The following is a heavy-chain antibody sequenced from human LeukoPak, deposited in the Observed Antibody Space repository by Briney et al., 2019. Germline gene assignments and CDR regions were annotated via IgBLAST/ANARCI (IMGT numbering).Heavy chain of an antibody. V-gene: IGHV3-7*01. CDR1: GFTFTTNW. J-gene: IGHJ4*02. CDR3: AGDRITDFWSGYYTNYFDY. CDR2: INQYGSEK. Sequence: GGSLRLSCAASGFTFTTNWMTWLRQPPGKGLEWVATINQYGSEKYYVDSVKGRFTTSRDNAKNSLFLQMNSLRAEDTAVYYCAGDRITDFWSGYYTNYFDYWGQGTLVTVSS. D-gene: IGHD3-3*01.